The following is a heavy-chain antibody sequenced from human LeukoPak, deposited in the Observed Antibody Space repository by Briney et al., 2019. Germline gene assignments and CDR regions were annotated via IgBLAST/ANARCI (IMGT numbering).Heavy chain of an antibody. J-gene: IGHJ4*02. Sequence: ASVKVSCKASGYTFTSYGISWVRQAPGQGLEWMGWISAYNGNTNYAQKLQGRVTMTTDTSTSTAYMELRSLRSDDTAVYYCARSKARGYQGYYFDYWGQGTLVTVSS. CDR2: ISAYNGNT. CDR3: ARSKARGYQGYYFDY. D-gene: IGHD3-22*01. CDR1: GYTFTSYG. V-gene: IGHV1-18*04.